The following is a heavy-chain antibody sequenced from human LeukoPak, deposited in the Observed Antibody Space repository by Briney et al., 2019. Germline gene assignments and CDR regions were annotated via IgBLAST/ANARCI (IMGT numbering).Heavy chain of an antibody. Sequence: GASLQISCKGSGYSFTSYWIGWVRQMPGKGLEWMGIIYPGDSDTRYSPSFQGQVTISADKSISTAYLQWSSLKASDTAMYYCARSLYCSGGSCYLDYWGQGTLVTVSS. CDR2: IYPGDSDT. CDR3: ARSLYCSGGSCYLDY. D-gene: IGHD2-15*01. CDR1: GYSFTSYW. J-gene: IGHJ4*02. V-gene: IGHV5-51*01.